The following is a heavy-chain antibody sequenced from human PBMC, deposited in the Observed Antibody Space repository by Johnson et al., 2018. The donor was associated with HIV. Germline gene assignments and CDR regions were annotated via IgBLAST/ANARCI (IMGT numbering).Heavy chain of an antibody. J-gene: IGHJ3*02. D-gene: IGHD3-3*01. Sequence: QVQLLESGGGVVQPGRSLRLSCAASGFTLSSYGMHWVRQAPGKGLEWVAVMWYDGSNKYYADSVKGRFTISRDNAKNSLYLQLNSLRAEDTAVYYCTTGLTIFGVVILDAFDIWGQGTMVTVSS. V-gene: IGHV3-33*03. CDR3: TTGLTIFGVVILDAFDI. CDR1: GFTLSSYG. CDR2: MWYDGSNK.